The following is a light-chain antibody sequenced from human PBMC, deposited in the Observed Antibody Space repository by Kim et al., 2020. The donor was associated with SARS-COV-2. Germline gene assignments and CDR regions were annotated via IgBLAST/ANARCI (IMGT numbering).Light chain of an antibody. CDR2: YDS. CDR1: NIGTKS. V-gene: IGLV3-21*01. CDR3: QLWDSSSDQWI. J-gene: IGLJ2*01. Sequence: AARTTARITCGGNNIGTKSVHWYQQKPGQAPLLVIFYDSARPSGSPERFSGSNSGNTATLTISGVEAGDEADYFCQLWDSSSDQWIFGGGTKLTVL.